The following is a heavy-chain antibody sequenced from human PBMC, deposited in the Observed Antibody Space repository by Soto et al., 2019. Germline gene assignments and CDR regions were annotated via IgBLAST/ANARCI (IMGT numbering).Heavy chain of an antibody. V-gene: IGHV3-30-3*01. Sequence: GGSLRLSCAASGFTYSSYVMHWVRQAPGKGLEWVAVISYDVNNKYCADSVKGRFTISRDNSKNTLYLQMTSLRAEDTAVYYCARGHSTHYYYYGMDVWGQGTTVTVSS. D-gene: IGHD2-2*01. CDR1: GFTYSSYV. CDR2: ISYDVNNK. J-gene: IGHJ6*02. CDR3: ARGHSTHYYYYGMDV.